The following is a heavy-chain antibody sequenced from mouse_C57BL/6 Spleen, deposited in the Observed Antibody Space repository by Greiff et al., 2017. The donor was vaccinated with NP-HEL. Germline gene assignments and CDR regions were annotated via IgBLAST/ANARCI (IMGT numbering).Heavy chain of an antibody. CDR2: ISNGGGST. V-gene: IGHV5-12*01. Sequence: DVHLVESGGGLVQPGGSLKLSCAASGFTFSDYYMYWVRQTPEKRLEWVAYISNGGGSTYYPDTVKGRFTISRDNAKNTLYLQMSRLKSEDTAMYYCARHGDDSSGPWFAYWGQGTLVTVSA. CDR3: ARHGDDSSGPWFAY. J-gene: IGHJ3*01. CDR1: GFTFSDYY. D-gene: IGHD3-2*02.